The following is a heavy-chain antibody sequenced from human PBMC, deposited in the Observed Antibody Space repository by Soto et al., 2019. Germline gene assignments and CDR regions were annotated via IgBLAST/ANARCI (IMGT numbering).Heavy chain of an antibody. Sequence: GGSLRLSCAASGFAFSVSGMNWVRQAPGKGLEWLSYISTGSGTIYYADSVKGRFTISRDNAKNSLYLQMHSLRTEDTAVYYCARSAGDYWGQGTLVTVSS. J-gene: IGHJ4*02. CDR3: ARSAGDY. CDR1: GFAFSVSG. V-gene: IGHV3-48*04. CDR2: ISTGSGTI.